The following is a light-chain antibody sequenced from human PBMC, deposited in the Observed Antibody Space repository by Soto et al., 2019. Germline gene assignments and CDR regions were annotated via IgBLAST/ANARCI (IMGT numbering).Light chain of an antibody. J-gene: IGKJ1*01. CDR2: GAS. CDR1: QSVSSNY. Sequence: EIVLTQSPGTLSLSPVERATFSCRASQSVSSNYLAWYQQKPGQAPRLLIYGASSRATGIPDRFSGSGSGTDFTLTISRLEPEDFAVYYCQQYGSSPQTFGQGTKVDIK. CDR3: QQYGSSPQT. V-gene: IGKV3-20*01.